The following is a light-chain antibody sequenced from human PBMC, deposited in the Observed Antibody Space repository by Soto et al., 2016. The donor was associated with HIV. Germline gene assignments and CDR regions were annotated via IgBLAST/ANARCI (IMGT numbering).Light chain of an antibody. V-gene: IGLV3-1*01. J-gene: IGLJ2*01. CDR2: QDT. Sequence: SYELTQSPSVSVSPGQTASITCSGDKLGDKYTCWYQQKPGQSPVLVIYQDTRRPSGIPERFSGSNSRNTATLTISGTQAMDEADYYCQAWDSNTHVVFGGGTKLTVL. CDR1: KLGDKY. CDR3: QAWDSNTHVV.